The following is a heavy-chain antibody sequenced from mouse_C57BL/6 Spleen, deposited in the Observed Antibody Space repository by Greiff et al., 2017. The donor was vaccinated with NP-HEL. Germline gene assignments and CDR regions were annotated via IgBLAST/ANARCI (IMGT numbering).Heavy chain of an antibody. CDR3: ARSTTVVAPYFDY. CDR2: IYPGSGNT. Sequence: VQLQQSGPELVKPGASVKISCKASGYSFTSYYIHWVKQRPGQGLVWIGWIYPGSGNTKYNEKFKGKATLTADTSSSTAYMQLSSLTSEDSAVYYCARSTTVVAPYFDYWGQGTTLTVSS. D-gene: IGHD1-1*01. V-gene: IGHV1-66*01. CDR1: GYSFTSYY. J-gene: IGHJ2*01.